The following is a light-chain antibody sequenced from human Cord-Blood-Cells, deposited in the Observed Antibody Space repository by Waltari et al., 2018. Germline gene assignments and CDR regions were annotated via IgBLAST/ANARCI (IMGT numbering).Light chain of an antibody. J-gene: IGKJ2*01. CDR2: DAS. CDR1: QSVSSY. V-gene: IGKV3-11*01. CDR3: QQRSNWPYN. Sequence: EIVLTQSPVTLSLSPGARATLSCRASQSVSSYLAWYQQKPGQAPRLLIYDASNRATGIPARFSGSGSGTDFTLTISSLEPEDFAVYYCQQRSNWPYNFGQGTKLEIK.